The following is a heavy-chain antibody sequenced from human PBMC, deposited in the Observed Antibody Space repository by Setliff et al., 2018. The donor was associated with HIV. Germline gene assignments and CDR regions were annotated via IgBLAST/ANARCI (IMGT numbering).Heavy chain of an antibody. D-gene: IGHD3-3*01. CDR1: GYSFTNYA. CDR2: INTHSGYT. Sequence: ASVKVSCKASGYSFTNYAMHWVRQAPGQGLEWMGWINTHSGYTNYAQNVQGRVTVTMDTSTSTAYMELSRLTSDDTAVYYCATVDDVSQIYFDYWGQGTLVTVSS. V-gene: IGHV1-3*04. J-gene: IGHJ4*02. CDR3: ATVDDVSQIYFDY.